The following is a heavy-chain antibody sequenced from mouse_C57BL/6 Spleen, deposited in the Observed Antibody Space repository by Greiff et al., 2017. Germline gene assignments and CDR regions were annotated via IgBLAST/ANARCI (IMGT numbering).Heavy chain of an antibody. CDR2: INPSNGGT. CDR3: ARSAITTVVATDFDY. Sequence: QVQLQQPGTELVKPGASVKLSCKASGFTFTSYWMHWVKQRPGQGLEWIGNINPSNGGTNYNEKFKSKATLTVDKSSSTAYMQLSSLTSEDSAVYYGARSAITTVVATDFDYWGQGTTLTVSS. CDR1: GFTFTSYW. D-gene: IGHD1-1*01. J-gene: IGHJ2*01. V-gene: IGHV1-53*01.